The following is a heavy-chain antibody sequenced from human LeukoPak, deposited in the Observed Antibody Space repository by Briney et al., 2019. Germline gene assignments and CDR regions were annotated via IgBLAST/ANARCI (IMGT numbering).Heavy chain of an antibody. CDR2: VYYSGST. CDR1: GGSISSYH. V-gene: IGHV4-59*01. J-gene: IGHJ3*02. D-gene: IGHD2-8*01. Sequence: SETLSLTCTVSGGSISSYHWSWVRQPPGKGLEWIGYVYYSGSTNHNPSLKSRVTISVDTSKNQFSLKLKSVSAADTAVYYCARVKGVSPPTSDAFDIWGQGTMVTVSS. CDR3: ARVKGVSPPTSDAFDI.